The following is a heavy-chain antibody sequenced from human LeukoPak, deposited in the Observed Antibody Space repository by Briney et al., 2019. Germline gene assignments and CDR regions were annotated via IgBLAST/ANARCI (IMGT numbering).Heavy chain of an antibody. V-gene: IGHV3-21*01. CDR3: ARASVIRSTYYYYYMDV. CDR2: ISSSSSYI. D-gene: IGHD3-16*02. Sequence: GGSLRLSCAASGFTFSSYSMNWVRQAPGKGLEWVSSISSSSSYIYYADSVKGRFTISRDNAKNSLYLQMNSLRAEDTAVYYCARASVIRSTYYYYYMDVWGKGTTVTISS. J-gene: IGHJ6*03. CDR1: GFTFSSYS.